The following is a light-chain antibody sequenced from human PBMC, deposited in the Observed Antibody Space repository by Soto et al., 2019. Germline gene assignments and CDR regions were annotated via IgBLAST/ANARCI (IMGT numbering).Light chain of an antibody. V-gene: IGKV3-15*01. Sequence: EIVMTQSPATLSVSPGERATLSCRASQIVSSNLAWYQQKPGQAPRLLIYGASSRATGIPARFSGSGSETEFTLTISSLQSEDFAAYYCEQYNNWPRTFGPGTKVDIQ. CDR2: GAS. CDR1: QIVSSN. J-gene: IGKJ3*01. CDR3: EQYNNWPRT.